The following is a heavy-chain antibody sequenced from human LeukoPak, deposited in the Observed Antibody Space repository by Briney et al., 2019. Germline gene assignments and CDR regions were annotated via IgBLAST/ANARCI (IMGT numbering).Heavy chain of an antibody. D-gene: IGHD3-16*02. V-gene: IGHV4-39*02. CDR2: IYYSGST. Sequence: LETLSLTCTVSGGSISSSSYYWGWIRQPPGKGLEWIGSIYYSGSTYYNPSLKSRVTISVDTSKNQFSLKLSSVTAADTAVYYCARDVRYLGFDYWGQRTLVTVSS. CDR1: GGSISSSSYY. J-gene: IGHJ4*02. CDR3: ARDVRYLGFDY.